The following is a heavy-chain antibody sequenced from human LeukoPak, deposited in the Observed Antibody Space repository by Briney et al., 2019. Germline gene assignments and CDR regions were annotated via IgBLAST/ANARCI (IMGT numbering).Heavy chain of an antibody. D-gene: IGHD6-13*01. CDR3: ARAPPYSSSWSTYDY. J-gene: IGHJ4*02. V-gene: IGHV1-2*02. Sequence: ASVKVSCKASGYTFTGYYMHWVRQVPGQGLEWMGWINPNSGGTNYAQKFQGRVTMTRDTSISTAYMELSRLRSDDTAVYYCARAPPYSSSWSTYDYWGQGTLVTVSS. CDR1: GYTFTGYY. CDR2: INPNSGGT.